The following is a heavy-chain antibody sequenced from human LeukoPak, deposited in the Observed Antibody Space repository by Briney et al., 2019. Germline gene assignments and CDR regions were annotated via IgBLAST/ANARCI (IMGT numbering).Heavy chain of an antibody. V-gene: IGHV3-23*01. Sequence: GGSLRLSCAASGFSFSSTWMHWVRQAPGKGLEWVSAISGSGGSTYYADSVKGRFTISRDNSKNTLYLQMNSLRAEDTAVYYCAKDLSRDLTNPNDAFDIWGQGTMVTVSS. D-gene: IGHD3-3*02. CDR2: ISGSGGST. CDR1: GFSFSSTW. CDR3: AKDLSRDLTNPNDAFDI. J-gene: IGHJ3*02.